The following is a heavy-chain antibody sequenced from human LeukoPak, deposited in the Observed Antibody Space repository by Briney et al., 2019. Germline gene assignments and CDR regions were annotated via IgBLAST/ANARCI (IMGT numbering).Heavy chain of an antibody. CDR3: TKDGDSSGYDAFDV. Sequence: GGSLRLSCAASGFTFSSYWMHWVRQAPGKGLVWVSRINSDGSSTSYADSVKGRFTISRDNAKNTLYLQMNSLRAEDTAVYYCTKDGDSSGYDAFDVWGQGTMVTVSS. CDR1: GFTFSSYW. D-gene: IGHD3-22*01. V-gene: IGHV3-74*01. CDR2: INSDGSST. J-gene: IGHJ3*01.